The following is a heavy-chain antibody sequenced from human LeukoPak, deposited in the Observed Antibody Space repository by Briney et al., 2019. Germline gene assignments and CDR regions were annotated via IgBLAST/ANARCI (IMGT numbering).Heavy chain of an antibody. D-gene: IGHD2-2*01. CDR1: GGSSSGYY. V-gene: IGHV4-34*12. J-gene: IGHJ3*02. CDR3: ARVPVTGYCSSTSCSDDAFDI. Sequence: SETLSLTCAVYGGSSSGYYWSWIRQPPGKGLEWIGSIFYSGSTYYNPSLKSRVAISINTSKNQFSLKLSSVTAADTAVYYCARVPVTGYCSSTSCSDDAFDIWGQGTMVTVSS. CDR2: IFYSGST.